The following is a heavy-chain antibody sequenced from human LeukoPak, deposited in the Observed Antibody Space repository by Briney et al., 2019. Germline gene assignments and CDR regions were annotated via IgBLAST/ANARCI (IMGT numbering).Heavy chain of an antibody. Sequence: GGSLRLSCAASGFTFSSYWISWVRQAPGKGLEWVANIKQDGSEKYYVDSVKGRFTISRDNAKNSLYLQMNSLRAEDTAVYYCARVDLLWFGELLYQDYWGQGTLVTVSS. V-gene: IGHV3-7*01. CDR3: ARVDLLWFGELLYQDY. D-gene: IGHD3-10*01. CDR2: IKQDGSEK. CDR1: GFTFSSYW. J-gene: IGHJ4*02.